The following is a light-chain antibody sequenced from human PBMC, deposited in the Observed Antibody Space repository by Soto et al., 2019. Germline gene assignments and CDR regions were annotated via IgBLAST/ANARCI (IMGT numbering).Light chain of an antibody. Sequence: DIVMTQSPATLSVSPGERGTLSCRASQSVNSNLAWYQQKPGQAPRLLIDGASTRATGIPARFSGSGSGTELTLTISSLQSEDFAVYYCQQYNNWPYTFGQGTKMEIK. V-gene: IGKV3D-15*01. CDR2: GAS. J-gene: IGKJ2*01. CDR3: QQYNNWPYT. CDR1: QSVNSN.